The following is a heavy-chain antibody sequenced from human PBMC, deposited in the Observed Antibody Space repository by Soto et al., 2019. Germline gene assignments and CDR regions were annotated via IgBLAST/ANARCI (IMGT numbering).Heavy chain of an antibody. CDR3: ARALTTVTTSIIAFDI. J-gene: IGHJ3*02. CDR2: INADNGNT. V-gene: IGHV1-3*01. CDR1: GYSFTIYA. D-gene: IGHD4-4*01. Sequence: ASVKVSWKASGYSFTIYAMHWVRQAPGQRLEWMGWINADNGNTKYAQKFQGRVTMTTDTSTSTAYMELRSLRSDDTAVYYCARALTTVTTSIIAFDIWGQGTMVTVSS.